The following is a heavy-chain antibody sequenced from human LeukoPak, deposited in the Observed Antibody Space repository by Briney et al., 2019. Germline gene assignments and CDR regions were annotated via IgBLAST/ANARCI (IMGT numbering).Heavy chain of an antibody. Sequence: SETLSLTCGVYGRSFSGYYWSWIRQPPGRGLEWIGEINHSGSTNYNPSLKSRVTISVDTSKNQFSLKLSSVTAADTAVYYCARAPDCSSTSCPFGDWFDPWGQGTLVIVSS. J-gene: IGHJ5*02. CDR3: ARAPDCSSTSCPFGDWFDP. D-gene: IGHD2-2*01. V-gene: IGHV4-34*01. CDR2: INHSGST. CDR1: GRSFSGYY.